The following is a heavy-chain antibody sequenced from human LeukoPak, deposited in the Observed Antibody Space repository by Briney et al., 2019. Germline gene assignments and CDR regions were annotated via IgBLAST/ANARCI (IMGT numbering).Heavy chain of an antibody. CDR1: GGSFSGYC. Sequence: SETLSLTCAVYGGSFSGYCWSWIRQPPGKGLEWVWEINDSGSTNYNPSLKSRVTISVDTSKNQFSLKMRSVTAADTAVYYCARGGGSSGWYGDAFDIWGQGTMVTVSS. J-gene: IGHJ3*02. CDR2: INDSGST. D-gene: IGHD6-19*01. V-gene: IGHV4-34*01. CDR3: ARGGGSSGWYGDAFDI.